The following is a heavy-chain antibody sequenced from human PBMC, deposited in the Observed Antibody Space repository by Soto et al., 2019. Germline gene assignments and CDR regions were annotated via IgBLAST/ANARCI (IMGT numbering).Heavy chain of an antibody. D-gene: IGHD3-3*01. CDR2: INSGNGNT. Sequence: ASVKVSCKTSGYTFTHYVVDWVRQAPGQGLEWMGWINSGNGNTKYSEKFQGRVTITRDTSASTAYMELNSLTSEDTAVYYCARGLTIFGVVIGYWGQGTLVTVSS. CDR3: ARGLTIFGVVIGY. V-gene: IGHV1-3*01. J-gene: IGHJ4*02. CDR1: GYTFTHYV.